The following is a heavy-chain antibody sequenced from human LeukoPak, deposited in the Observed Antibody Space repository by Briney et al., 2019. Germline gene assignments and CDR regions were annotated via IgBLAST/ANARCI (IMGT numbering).Heavy chain of an antibody. J-gene: IGHJ4*02. Sequence: SETLSLTCTVSGASITSGRYYWGWIRQPPGKGLEYVGNAHHSGTTYYTPSLKSRVTISVDKSKNQFSLKLSSVTAADTAVYYCAKDNGITGKLRFLGWLLLEIDYWGQGTLVTVSS. D-gene: IGHD3-3*01. CDR1: GASITSGRYY. CDR3: AKDNGITGKLRFLGWLLLEIDY. V-gene: IGHV4-39*07. CDR2: AHHSGTT.